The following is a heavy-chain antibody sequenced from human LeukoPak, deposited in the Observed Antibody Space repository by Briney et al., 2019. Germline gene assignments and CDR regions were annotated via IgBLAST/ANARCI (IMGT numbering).Heavy chain of an antibody. D-gene: IGHD6-13*01. CDR3: ARDVVAAAGTWDY. J-gene: IGHJ4*02. CDR1: GGSISSNNW. CDR2: IFHSGTT. V-gene: IGHV4-4*02. Sequence: SSETLSLTCAVSGGSISSNNWWSWVRQPPGRGLEWIGEIFHSGTTNYNPSLKSRVTMSVDTSKNQFSLKLSSVTAADTAVYYCARDVVAAAGTWDYWGQGTLVTVSS.